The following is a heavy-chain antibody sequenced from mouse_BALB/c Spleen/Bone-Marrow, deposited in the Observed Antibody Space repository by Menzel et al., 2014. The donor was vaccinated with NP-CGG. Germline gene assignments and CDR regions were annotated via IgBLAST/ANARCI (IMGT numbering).Heavy chain of an antibody. CDR3: ARDVGYGNYFVY. V-gene: IGHV7-1*02. Sequence: EVMLVESGGGLVQPGDSLRLSCATSGFTFSGFYMEWVRQPPGKRLEWIAASRNKAKHYTTEYSASVKGRFIVSRDTSQSILYLQMNALRAEDTAIYYCARDVGYGNYFVYWGQGTLVTVSA. CDR2: SRNKAKHYTT. CDR1: GFTFSGFY. D-gene: IGHD2-10*02. J-gene: IGHJ3*01.